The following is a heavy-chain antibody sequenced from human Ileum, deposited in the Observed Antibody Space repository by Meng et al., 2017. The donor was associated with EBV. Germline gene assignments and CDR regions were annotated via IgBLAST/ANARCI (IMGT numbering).Heavy chain of an antibody. Sequence: GQLAGSGPGTVKPADSLSLTWPVYGGSVSISSYSWSWIRQPPGKGLEWIGYIYYRGTTNYNPSLESRVTISVDTSKNQFSLKLRSVAASDTAVYYCARGWDTAMDSGWGQGTLVTVSS. D-gene: IGHD5-18*01. CDR2: IYYRGTT. CDR1: GGSVSISSYS. V-gene: IGHV4-61*01. CDR3: ARGWDTAMDSG. J-gene: IGHJ4*02.